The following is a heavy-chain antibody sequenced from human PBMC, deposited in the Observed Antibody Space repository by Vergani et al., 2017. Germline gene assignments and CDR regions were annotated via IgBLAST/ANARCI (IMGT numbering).Heavy chain of an antibody. V-gene: IGHV4-30-4*01. D-gene: IGHD3-3*01. CDR3: ARAHYDFWSGYYMVQYYFDY. Sequence: QVQLQESGPGLVKPSQTLSLTCTVSGGSISSGDYYWSWIRQPPGKGLEWIGYIYYSGSTYYNPSLKSRVTISVDTSKNQFSLKLSSVTAADTAVYYCARAHYDFWSGYYMVQYYFDYWGQGILVTVSS. CDR2: IYYSGST. CDR1: GGSISSGDYY. J-gene: IGHJ4*02.